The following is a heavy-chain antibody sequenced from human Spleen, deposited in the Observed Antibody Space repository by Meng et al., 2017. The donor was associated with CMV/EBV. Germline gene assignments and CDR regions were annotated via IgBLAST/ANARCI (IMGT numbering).Heavy chain of an antibody. V-gene: IGHV3-30*04. Sequence: GGSLRLSCAASGFTFNSYAIHWVRQAPGKGLEWVAVISYDGSTEYYGHSVKGRFTISRDNSKNTLFLQMNSLRSEDTAVYYWARGGEAATGTFDYWGQGTLVTVSS. D-gene: IGHD6-13*01. J-gene: IGHJ4*02. CDR2: ISYDGSTE. CDR3: ARGGEAATGTFDY. CDR1: GFTFNSYA.